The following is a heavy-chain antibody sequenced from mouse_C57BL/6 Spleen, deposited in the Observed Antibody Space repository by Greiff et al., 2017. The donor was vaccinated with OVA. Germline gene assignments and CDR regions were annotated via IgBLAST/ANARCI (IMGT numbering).Heavy chain of an antibody. CDR2: ISDGGSYT. J-gene: IGHJ2*01. V-gene: IGHV5-4*01. CDR3: ARDDNYYGSSYGY. CDR1: GFTFSSYA. D-gene: IGHD1-1*01. Sequence: DVKLVESGGGLVKPGGSLKLSCAASGFTFSSYAMSWVRQTPEKRLEWVATISDGGSYTYYPDNVKGRFTISRDNAKNNLYLQMSHLKSEDTAMYYCARDDNYYGSSYGYWGQGTTLTVSS.